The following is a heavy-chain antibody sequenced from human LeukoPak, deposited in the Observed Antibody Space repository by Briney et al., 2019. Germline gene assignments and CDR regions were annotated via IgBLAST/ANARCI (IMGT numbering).Heavy chain of an antibody. Sequence: GRSLRLSCAASGFTFSSYEMNWVRQAPGKGLEWVSYISSSGSTIYYADSVKGRFTISRDNAKNSLYLQMNSLRAEDTAVYYCARASGDIVETATMGSYWGQGTLVTVSS. CDR3: ARASGDIVETATMGSY. J-gene: IGHJ4*02. CDR1: GFTFSSYE. CDR2: ISSSGSTI. V-gene: IGHV3-48*03. D-gene: IGHD5-18*01.